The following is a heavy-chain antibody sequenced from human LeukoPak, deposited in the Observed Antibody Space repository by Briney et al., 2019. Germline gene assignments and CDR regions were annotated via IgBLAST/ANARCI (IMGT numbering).Heavy chain of an antibody. CDR2: ISWNSGSI. CDR1: GFTFDDYA. V-gene: IGHV3-9*01. D-gene: IGHD3-22*01. CDR3: AKVGHYCDSSGYYLHYFDY. J-gene: IGHJ4*02. Sequence: GGSLRLSCAASGFTFDDYAMHRVRQAPGKGLEWVSGISWNSGSIGYADSVKGRFTISRDNAKNSLYLQMNSLRAEDTALYYCAKVGHYCDSSGYYLHYFDYWGQGTLVTVSS.